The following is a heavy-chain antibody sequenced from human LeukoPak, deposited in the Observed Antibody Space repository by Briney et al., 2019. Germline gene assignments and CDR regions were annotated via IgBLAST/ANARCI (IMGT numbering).Heavy chain of an antibody. V-gene: IGHV1-69*13. Sequence: GASVTVSFKSSVCTFISYVISWVRQAPGQGLEWMGVIIPIFGTANYAQKFQGRVTITADESTSTAYMELSRLRSEDTAVYYCSRGTYSSSWFLDYWGQGTLVTVSS. D-gene: IGHD6-13*01. CDR2: IIPIFGTA. CDR3: SRGTYSSSWFLDY. CDR1: VCTFISYV. J-gene: IGHJ4*02.